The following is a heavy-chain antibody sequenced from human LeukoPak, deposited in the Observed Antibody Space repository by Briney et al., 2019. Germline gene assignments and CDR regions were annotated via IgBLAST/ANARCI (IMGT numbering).Heavy chain of an antibody. D-gene: IGHD6-19*01. Sequence: SETLSLTCTVSGGSISSSSYYWGWIRQPPGKGLEWIGSIYYSGSTYYNPSLKSRDTISVDTSKNQFSLKLSSVTAADTAVYYCASGWIRWPRFAGEFGYWGQGTLVTVSS. J-gene: IGHJ4*02. CDR1: GGSISSSSYY. V-gene: IGHV4-39*01. CDR2: IYYSGST. CDR3: ASGWIRWPRFAGEFGY.